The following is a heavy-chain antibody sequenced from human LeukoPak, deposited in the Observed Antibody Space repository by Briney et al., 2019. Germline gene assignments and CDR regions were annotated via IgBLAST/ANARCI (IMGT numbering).Heavy chain of an antibody. D-gene: IGHD6-19*01. V-gene: IGHV3-30*18. J-gene: IGHJ4*02. CDR3: AKDLMGQWPQGY. Sequence: GGSLRLSCAASGFTFSSYGMHWVRQAPGKGLEWVAGISYDGSNRYYVDSVKGRFTISRDNSKNTPYLQMNSLRAEDTAVYYCAKDLMGQWPQGYWGQGTLVTVSS. CDR2: ISYDGSNR. CDR1: GFTFSSYG.